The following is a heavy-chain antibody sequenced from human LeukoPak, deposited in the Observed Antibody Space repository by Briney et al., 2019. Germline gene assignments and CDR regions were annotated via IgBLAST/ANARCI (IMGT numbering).Heavy chain of an antibody. CDR2: IYYSGST. CDR1: DGSINNYY. CDR3: ARVPYSSIWSYYGMDV. Sequence: SETLSLTCTVSDGSINNYYWSWIRQPPGKELEWIGYIYYSGSTNYNPSLKSRVTMSVDTSKNQFSLKLSSVTAADSAVYYCARVPYSSIWSYYGMDVWGQGTTVTVSS. V-gene: IGHV4-59*01. D-gene: IGHD6-13*01. J-gene: IGHJ6*02.